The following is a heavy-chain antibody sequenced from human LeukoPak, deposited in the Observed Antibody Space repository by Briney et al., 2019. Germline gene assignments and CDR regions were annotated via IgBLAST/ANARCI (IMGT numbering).Heavy chain of an antibody. J-gene: IGHJ4*02. D-gene: IGHD1-26*01. CDR3: ARDGGSYFFDY. Sequence: SETLSLTCAVYGGSFSGYYWSWIRQPPGKGLEWIGEINHSGSTNYSPSLKSRVTISVDTSKNQFSLKLSSVTAADTAVYYCARDGGSYFFDYWGQGTLVTVSS. CDR1: GGSFSGYY. V-gene: IGHV4-34*01. CDR2: INHSGST.